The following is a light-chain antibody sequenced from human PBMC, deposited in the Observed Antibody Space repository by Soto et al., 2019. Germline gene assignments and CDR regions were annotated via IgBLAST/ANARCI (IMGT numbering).Light chain of an antibody. CDR2: DVS. J-gene: IGLJ1*01. V-gene: IGLV2-14*01. CDR3: NSYTSSSTYV. CDR1: SSEVGGYNY. Sequence: QPVLTQPASVSGSPGQSITISCTGTSSEVGGYNYVSWYQQHPGKAPKLMIYDVSNRPSGVSNRFSGSKSGNTASLTISGRQAEDEADYYCNSYTSSSTYVFGTGTKLTVL.